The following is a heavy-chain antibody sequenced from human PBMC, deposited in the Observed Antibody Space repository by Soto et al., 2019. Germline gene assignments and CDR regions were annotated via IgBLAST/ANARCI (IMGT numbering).Heavy chain of an antibody. CDR2: INPNSGGT. J-gene: IGHJ5*02. D-gene: IGHD2-2*02. Sequence: GASVKVSCKASGYTFTGYYMHWVRQAPGQGLEWMGWINPNSGGTNYAQKFQGRVTMTRDTSISTAYMELSRLRSDDTAVYYCARDRAACSSTSCHIFPNWFDPWGQGTLVTVSS. V-gene: IGHV1-2*02. CDR1: GYTFTGYY. CDR3: ARDRAACSSTSCHIFPNWFDP.